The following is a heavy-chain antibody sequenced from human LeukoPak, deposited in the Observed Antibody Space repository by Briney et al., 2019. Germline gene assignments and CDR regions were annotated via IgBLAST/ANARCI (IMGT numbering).Heavy chain of an antibody. CDR3: ARDFQSSY. V-gene: IGHV3-7*01. CDR1: GFTFSSYW. CDR2: IKEDGSEK. Sequence: GGSLRLSCAASGFTFSSYWMIWVRQAPGKGLEWVANIKEDGSEKNYVDSVMGRFTISRDNAKNSVYLQMNSLRAEDTAVYYCARDFQSSYWGQGTLVTVSS. J-gene: IGHJ4*02.